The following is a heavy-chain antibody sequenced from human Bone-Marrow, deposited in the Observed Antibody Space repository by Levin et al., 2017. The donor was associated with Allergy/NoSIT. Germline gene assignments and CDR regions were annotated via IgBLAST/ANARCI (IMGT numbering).Heavy chain of an antibody. V-gene: IGHV3-30*18. D-gene: IGHD3-10*01. CDR1: GFTFSSYG. Sequence: PGGSLRLSCAASGFTFSSYGMNWVRQAPGKGLEWVAVISYDGTKKYYADSVKGRFTISRDDSKNTLYLQMNSLRPDDTAVYYCAKDWDYFGSGSYFEYWGQGSRVTVSS. CDR3: AKDWDYFGSGSYFEY. CDR2: ISYDGTKK. J-gene: IGHJ4*02.